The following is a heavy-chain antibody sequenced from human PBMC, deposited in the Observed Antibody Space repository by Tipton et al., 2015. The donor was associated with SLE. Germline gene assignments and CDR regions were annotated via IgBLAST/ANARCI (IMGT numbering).Heavy chain of an antibody. Sequence: SLRLSCAASGFTFSSYSMNWVRQAPGKGLEWVAFIRYDGSNKYYADSVKGRFTISRDNSKNTLYLQMNSLRAEDTAVYYCAKVMDYYAEVADYWGQGTLVTVSS. CDR2: IRYDGSNK. D-gene: IGHD3-10*01. CDR3: AKVMDYYAEVADY. J-gene: IGHJ4*02. CDR1: GFTFSSYS. V-gene: IGHV3-30*02.